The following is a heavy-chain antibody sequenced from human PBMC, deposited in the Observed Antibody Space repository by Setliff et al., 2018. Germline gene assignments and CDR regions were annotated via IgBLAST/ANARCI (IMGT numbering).Heavy chain of an antibody. CDR2: MNPNSGNT. V-gene: IGHV1-8*01. CDR1: GYTFTSYD. Sequence: ASVKVSCKASGYTFTSYDINWVRQATGQGLEWMGWMNPNSGNTGYAQKFHDRVTMTRNTSISTAYMELNSLGSEDTAVYFCARAPAYVGNLMVVVTTEGYYFDSWGQGTLVTV. J-gene: IGHJ4*02. D-gene: IGHD3-22*01. CDR3: ARAPAYVGNLMVVVTTEGYYFDS.